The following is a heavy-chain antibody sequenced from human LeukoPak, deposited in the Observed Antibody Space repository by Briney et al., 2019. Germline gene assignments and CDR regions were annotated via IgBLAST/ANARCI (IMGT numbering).Heavy chain of an antibody. CDR2: INLLTGGA. CDR3: ASPEDQYSTNYYFDY. V-gene: IGHV1-2*04. D-gene: IGHD6-6*01. Sequence: ASVKVSCKSSGYSFTDYFLHWVRQAPGQGLEWMGCINLLTGGAHYAQKFQGWVSLTRDTSIDTAFMELSSLRSEDTAVYYCASPEDQYSTNYYFDYWGQGTLVTVSS. J-gene: IGHJ4*02. CDR1: GYSFTDYF.